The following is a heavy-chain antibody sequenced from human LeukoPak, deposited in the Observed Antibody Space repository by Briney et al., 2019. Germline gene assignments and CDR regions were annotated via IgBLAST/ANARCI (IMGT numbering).Heavy chain of an antibody. J-gene: IGHJ4*02. D-gene: IGHD3-10*01. CDR3: ASSLDGSGSYDY. V-gene: IGHV4-4*07. CDR1: GGSISSYC. CDR2: IYTSGST. Sequence: SETLSLTCTVSGGSISSYCWSWIRQPAGKGLEWIGRIYTSGSTNYNPSLKSRVTISVDTSKNQFSLKLSSVTAADTAVYYCASSLDGSGSYDYWGQGTLVTVSS.